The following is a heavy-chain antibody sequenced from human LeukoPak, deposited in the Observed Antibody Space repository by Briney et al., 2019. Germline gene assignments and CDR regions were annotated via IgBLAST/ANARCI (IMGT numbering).Heavy chain of an antibody. V-gene: IGHV4-39*01. D-gene: IGHD3-10*01. Sequence: SETLSLTCTVSGGSISSSSYYWGWIRQPPGKGLEWIGSIYYSGSTYYNPSLKSRVTISVDTSKNQFSLKLSSVTAADTAVYYCARHGPVPYYGSGSRKDAIDIWGQGTMVTVSS. J-gene: IGHJ3*02. CDR3: ARHGPVPYYGSGSRKDAIDI. CDR2: IYYSGST. CDR1: GGSISSSSYY.